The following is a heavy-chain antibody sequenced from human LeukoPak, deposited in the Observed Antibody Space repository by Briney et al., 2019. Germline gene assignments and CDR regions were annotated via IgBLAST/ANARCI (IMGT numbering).Heavy chain of an antibody. D-gene: IGHD1-26*01. Sequence: GGSLRLSCAASGFTFSSYEMNWVRQAPGKGLEWVSYISSSSSYIYYADPVKGRFTISRDNAKNSLYLQMNSLRAEDTAVYYCARGESGSYYSSAFDIWGQGTMVTVSS. CDR2: ISSSSSYI. V-gene: IGHV3-21*05. J-gene: IGHJ3*02. CDR3: ARGESGSYYSSAFDI. CDR1: GFTFSSYE.